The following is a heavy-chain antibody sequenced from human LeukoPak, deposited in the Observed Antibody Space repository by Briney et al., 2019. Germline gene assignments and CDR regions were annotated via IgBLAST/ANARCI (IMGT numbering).Heavy chain of an antibody. V-gene: IGHV1-2*02. Sequence: VASVKVSCKASGYSFTGYFMQWVRQAPGQGLEWMGWINPNSGDTNYAQKFQGRVTMTRDTSTSTVYMELSSLRSEDTAVYYCASPYCSGGSCYGMDVWGQGTTVTVSS. CDR1: GYSFTGYF. CDR3: ASPYCSGGSCYGMDV. J-gene: IGHJ6*02. D-gene: IGHD2-15*01. CDR2: INPNSGDT.